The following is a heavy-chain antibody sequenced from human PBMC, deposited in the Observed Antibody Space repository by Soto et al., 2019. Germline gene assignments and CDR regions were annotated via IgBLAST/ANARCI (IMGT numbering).Heavy chain of an antibody. CDR2: ISVSGNII. J-gene: IGHJ4*02. Sequence: PGGSLRLDCAASGFTFSTYESNWVRQAPGRGLEWISYISVSGNIIKYAESVKGRFTISRDNAENSLHLHMNNLRVDDTALYFCVRDTMRASAAASLDYWGQGTQVTVSS. D-gene: IGHD2-2*01. CDR1: GFTFSTYE. V-gene: IGHV3-48*03. CDR3: VRDTMRASAAASLDY.